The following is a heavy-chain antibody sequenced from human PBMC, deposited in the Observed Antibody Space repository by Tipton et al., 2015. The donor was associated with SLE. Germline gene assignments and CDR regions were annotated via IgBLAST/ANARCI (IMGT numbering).Heavy chain of an antibody. CDR1: GGSISSYY. V-gene: IGHV4-4*07. Sequence: TLSLTCTVSGGSISSYYWSWIRLPAGQGLEWIGSLYVPEGSTYYNPSLNTRVTISLDTSKNQFFLKLSSVTAADTAVYFCARRLGRANDGFDIWGQGTMVTVSS. D-gene: IGHD6-19*01. CDR2: LYVPEGST. CDR3: ARRLGRANDGFDI. J-gene: IGHJ3*02.